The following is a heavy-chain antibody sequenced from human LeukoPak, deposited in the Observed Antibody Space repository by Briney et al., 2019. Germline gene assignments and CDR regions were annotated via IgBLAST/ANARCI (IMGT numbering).Heavy chain of an antibody. CDR3: ASGGYSFFY. CDR1: GFTFSSYE. V-gene: IGHV3-48*03. J-gene: IGHJ4*02. CDR2: IRDSGSTI. Sequence: GGSLRLSCAASGFTFSSYEINWVRQTPGKALEWLSYIRDSGSTIYYAKSVQGRFTISRDNAKNSLYLQMNSLRAEDTAVYYCASGGYSFFYWGQGTLVTVSS. D-gene: IGHD5-18*01.